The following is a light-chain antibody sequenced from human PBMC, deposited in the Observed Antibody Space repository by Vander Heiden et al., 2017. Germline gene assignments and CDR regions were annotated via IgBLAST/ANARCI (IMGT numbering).Light chain of an antibody. CDR2: AGA. CDR1: QSISSY. CDR3: QQSYSTPRT. J-gene: IGKJ1*01. Sequence: DIQMTQSPSSLSASVGDRVTITCRASQSISSYLNWYQQKPGKDPKLLIYAGASLQSGGPSRFSGSGSGTDFTITISSLQPEDFATYYCQQSYSTPRTFGQGTKVEIK. V-gene: IGKV1-39*01.